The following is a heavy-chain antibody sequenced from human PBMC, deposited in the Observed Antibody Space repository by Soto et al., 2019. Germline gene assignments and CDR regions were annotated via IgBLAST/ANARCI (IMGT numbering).Heavy chain of an antibody. CDR3: ARGSVLLWFGESPLRPYYFDY. CDR2: INPNSGGT. Sequence: ASVKVSCKASGYTFTGYYMHWVRQAPGQGLEWMGWINPNSGGTNYAQKFQGRVTMTRDTSISTAYLELSRLRSDDTAVYYCARGSVLLWFGESPLRPYYFDYWGQGTLVTVSS. V-gene: IGHV1-2*02. CDR1: GYTFTGYY. D-gene: IGHD3-10*01. J-gene: IGHJ4*02.